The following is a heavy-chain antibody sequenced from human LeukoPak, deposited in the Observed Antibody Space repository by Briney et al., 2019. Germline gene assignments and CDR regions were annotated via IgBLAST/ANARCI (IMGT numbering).Heavy chain of an antibody. CDR1: GYTFTSYY. J-gene: IGHJ4*02. D-gene: IGHD2-2*01. Sequence: ASVKVSCKASGYTFTSYYMHWVRQAPGQGLEWMGIINPSGGSTSYAQKFQGRVTMTRDMSTSTVYMELSSLRSEDTAVYYCARSRTVPATPGYWGQGTLVTVSS. CDR3: ARSRTVPATPGY. CDR2: INPSGGST. V-gene: IGHV1-46*01.